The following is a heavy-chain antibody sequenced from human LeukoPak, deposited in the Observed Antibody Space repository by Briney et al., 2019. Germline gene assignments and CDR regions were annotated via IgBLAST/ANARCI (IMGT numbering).Heavy chain of an antibody. CDR1: GYTFTSNN. J-gene: IGHJ6*04. D-gene: IGHD4/OR15-4a*01. CDR2: MNLNNGNT. Sequence: ASVKVSCKACGYTFTSNNIDWVRQAPGQGLEWMGWMNLNNGNTGYAQKFQGRVTMTRDISITTAYMELSSLGSEDTAVYYCARAVTNYNPLDVWGKGTSVTVSS. CDR3: ARAVTNYNPLDV. V-gene: IGHV1-8*01.